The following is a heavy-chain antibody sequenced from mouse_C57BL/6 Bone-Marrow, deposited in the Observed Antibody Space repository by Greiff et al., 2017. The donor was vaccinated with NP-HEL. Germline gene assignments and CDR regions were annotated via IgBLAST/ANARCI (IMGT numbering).Heavy chain of an antibody. D-gene: IGHD1-1*01. CDR3: ASGHDYGCSYAMDY. CDR2: IDPANGNT. V-gene: IGHV14-3*01. J-gene: IGHJ4*01. CDR1: GFNIKNTY. Sequence: EVQLQQSVAELVRPGASVKLSCTASGFNIKNTYMHWVKQRPEQGLEWIGRIDPANGNTKYAPKFQGKANITAATSSNTAYLQLSSLTFEATAIYYGASGHDYGCSYAMDYWGQGTSVTVSA.